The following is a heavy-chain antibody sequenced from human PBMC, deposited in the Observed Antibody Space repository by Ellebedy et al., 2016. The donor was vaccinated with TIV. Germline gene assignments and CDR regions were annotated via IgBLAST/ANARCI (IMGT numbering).Heavy chain of an antibody. D-gene: IGHD3-22*01. CDR2: IIPIFGTA. CDR3: ARDRRGYYDSSGGGWFDP. J-gene: IGHJ5*02. Sequence: SVKVSXKASRGTFSSYAISWVRQAPGQGLEWMGGIIPIFGTANYAQKFQGRVTITADESTSTAYMELSSLRSEDTAVYYCARDRRGYYDSSGGGWFDPWGQGTLVTVSS. V-gene: IGHV1-69*13. CDR1: RGTFSSYA.